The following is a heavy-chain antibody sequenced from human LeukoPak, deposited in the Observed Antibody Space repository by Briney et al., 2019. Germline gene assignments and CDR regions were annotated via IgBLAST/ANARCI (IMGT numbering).Heavy chain of an antibody. CDR2: IYHSGST. J-gene: IGHJ4*02. CDR3: ARAPQRRWLHQIAHFDY. D-gene: IGHD5-24*01. CDR1: GGSISSGGYY. V-gene: IGHV4-30-2*01. Sequence: SETLSLTCTVSGGSISSGGYYWSWIRQPPGKGLEWIGYIYHSGSTYYNPSLKSRVTISVDRSKNQFSLKLSSVTAADTAVYYCARAPQRRWLHQIAHFDYWGQGTLVTVSS.